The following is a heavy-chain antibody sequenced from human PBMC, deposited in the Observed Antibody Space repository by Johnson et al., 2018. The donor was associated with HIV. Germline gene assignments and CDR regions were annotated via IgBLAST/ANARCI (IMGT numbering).Heavy chain of an antibody. CDR2: INWNGGST. CDR1: GFTFDDYG. V-gene: IGHV3-20*04. Sequence: VQLVESGGGVVRPGGSLRLSCAASGFTFDDYGMSWVRQAPGKGLEWVSGINWNGGSTGYADSVKGRFTISRDNAKNSLLLQMNSLRAEDTALYYCARNYYESSGLDLWAFDIWCQGTMVTVSS. J-gene: IGHJ3*02. CDR3: ARNYYESSGLDLWAFDI. D-gene: IGHD3-22*01.